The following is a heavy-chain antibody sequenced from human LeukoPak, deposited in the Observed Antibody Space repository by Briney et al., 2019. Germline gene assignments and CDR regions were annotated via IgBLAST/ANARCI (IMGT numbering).Heavy chain of an antibody. CDR2: TYYRSRWYN. D-gene: IGHD2-8*02. CDR3: ARGYCTSDNCPNWFDP. CDR1: GDSVSRNSAA. Sequence: SQTLSLTCDISGDSVSRNSAAWNWIRQSPSRGLEWLGRTYYRSRWYNDYAVFVKSRITINPDTSKNQFSLQLNSVTPEDTAVYYCARGYCTSDNCPNWFDPWGQGTLVTVSS. J-gene: IGHJ5*02. V-gene: IGHV6-1*01.